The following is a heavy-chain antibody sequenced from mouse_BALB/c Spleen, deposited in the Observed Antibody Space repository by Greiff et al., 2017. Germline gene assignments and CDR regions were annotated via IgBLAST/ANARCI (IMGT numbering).Heavy chain of an antibody. Sequence: VQLQQSGAELAKPGASVKMSCKASGYTFTSYWMHWVKQRPGQGLEWIGYINPSTGYTEYNQKFKDKATLTSDKSSSTAYMELSSLTSEDSAVYYCARGGGLRRSFAYWGQGTLVTVSA. CDR1: GYTFTSYW. CDR3: ARGGGLRRSFAY. V-gene: IGHV1-7*01. D-gene: IGHD2-4*01. CDR2: INPSTGYT. J-gene: IGHJ3*01.